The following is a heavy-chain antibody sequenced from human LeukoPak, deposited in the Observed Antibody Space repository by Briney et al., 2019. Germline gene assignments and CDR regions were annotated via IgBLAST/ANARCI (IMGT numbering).Heavy chain of an antibody. V-gene: IGHV3-23*01. CDR1: GFTFSSCP. D-gene: IGHD1-7*01. J-gene: IGHJ4*02. Sequence: GGSLRLSCAASGFTFSSCPMTWVRQVPGKGLEWVSAICAGGDCTYYADSVKGRFTISRDNSKNTLYLQMNSLRADDTAVYYCARDYVTPGITGTTSPLDYWGQGILVSVSS. CDR3: ARDYVTPGITGTTSPLDY. CDR2: ICAGGDCT.